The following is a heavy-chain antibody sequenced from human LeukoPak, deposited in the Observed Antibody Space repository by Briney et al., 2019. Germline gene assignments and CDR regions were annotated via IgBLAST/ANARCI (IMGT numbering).Heavy chain of an antibody. V-gene: IGHV3-7*01. CDR1: GFTFSSYW. Sequence: PGGSLRLSCAASGFTFSSYWMSWVRQAPGKGLEWVANIKQDGSEKYYVDSVKGRFTISRDNAKNSLYLQMNSLRAEDTAVYYCARDRRLGYCSNTSCYSFDYWGQGTLVTVSS. CDR3: ARDRRLGYCSNTSCYSFDY. D-gene: IGHD2-2*01. J-gene: IGHJ4*02. CDR2: IKQDGSEK.